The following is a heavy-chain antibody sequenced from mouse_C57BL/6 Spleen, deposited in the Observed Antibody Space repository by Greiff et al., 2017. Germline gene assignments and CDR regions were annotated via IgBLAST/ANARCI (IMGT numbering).Heavy chain of an antibody. CDR1: GYSITSGYY. CDR2: ISYDGSN. CDR3: ASESRGFAY. V-gene: IGHV3-6*01. J-gene: IGHJ3*01. Sequence: VQLQQSGPGLVKPSQSLSLTCSVTGYSITSGYYWNWIRQFPGNKLEWMGYISYDGSNNYNPSLKNRISITRDTSKNQFFLKLNSVTTEDTATYNCASESRGFAYWGQGTLVTVSA.